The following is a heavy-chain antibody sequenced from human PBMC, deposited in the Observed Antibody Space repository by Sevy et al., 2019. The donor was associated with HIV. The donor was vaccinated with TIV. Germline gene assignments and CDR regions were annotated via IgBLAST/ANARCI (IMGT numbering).Heavy chain of an antibody. CDR3: TRWKGLQSIFDY. D-gene: IGHD1-1*01. CDR1: GFTFGDYA. CDR2: LKSKADGGTV. J-gene: IGHJ4*02. Sequence: GGSLRLSCTTSGFTFGDYAMNWVRQAPGKGLEWVAFLKSKADGGTVDHAASVKGTFAISRNDSKSNAYVQMNDLTTEDTGVYYCTRWKGLQSIFDYWGQGALVTVSS. V-gene: IGHV3-49*04.